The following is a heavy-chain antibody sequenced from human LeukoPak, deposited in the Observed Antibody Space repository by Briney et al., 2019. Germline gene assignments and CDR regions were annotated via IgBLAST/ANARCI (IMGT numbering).Heavy chain of an antibody. Sequence: GASVKVSCKASGYSFTSYGITWVREAPGQGPEWMGWISGSTGNTHYAQNVQGRVTMTTDTATSTAYMELRSLGSDDTAVYFCAKRGVVIRVILVGFHKEAYYFDSWGQGALVTVSS. J-gene: IGHJ4*02. CDR2: ISGSTGNT. CDR1: GYSFTSYG. CDR3: AKRGVVIRVILVGFHKEAYYFDS. D-gene: IGHD3-22*01. V-gene: IGHV1-18*04.